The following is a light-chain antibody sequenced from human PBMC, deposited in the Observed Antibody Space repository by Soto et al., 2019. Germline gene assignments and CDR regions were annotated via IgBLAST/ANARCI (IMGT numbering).Light chain of an antibody. CDR2: RDN. J-gene: IGLJ1*01. V-gene: IGLV1-44*01. Sequence: QLVLTQPPSASGTPGQRVTISCSGSSSNIGSSTVNWYQQLPGTAPKLLIYRDNQRPSGVPDRFSGSKSGTSASLAISGLQSEDEAGYYCAAWDDSLSGYVLGTGTKVTVL. CDR3: AAWDDSLSGYV. CDR1: SSNIGSST.